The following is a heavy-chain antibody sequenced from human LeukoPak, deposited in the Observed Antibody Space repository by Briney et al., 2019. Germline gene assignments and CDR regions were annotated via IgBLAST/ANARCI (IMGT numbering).Heavy chain of an antibody. D-gene: IGHD3-10*01. V-gene: IGHV3-30*02. Sequence: GGSLRLSCAASGFIFSNYGMHWVRQAPGKGLEWVTFIPYDGRSDYYADSVKGRFSISRDDSKNTVYLQMNRLRPEDTAVYFCAKDHQSFGETDNYMDVWGKGTTVTISS. CDR2: IPYDGRSD. CDR3: AKDHQSFGETDNYMDV. J-gene: IGHJ6*03. CDR1: GFIFSNYG.